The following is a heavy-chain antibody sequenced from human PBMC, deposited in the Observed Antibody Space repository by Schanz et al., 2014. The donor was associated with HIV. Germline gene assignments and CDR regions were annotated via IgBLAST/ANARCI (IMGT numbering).Heavy chain of an antibody. CDR1: GYTFNSYG. J-gene: IGHJ6*02. CDR2: INTYNGNT. V-gene: IGHV1-18*01. D-gene: IGHD3-16*01. CDR3: ARITGEHYYAMDV. Sequence: QVQLVQSGAEVKKPGASVKVSCKASGYTFNSYGIVWVRQAPGQGLEWMGWINTYNGNTNYAQKFQGRVTMTTDTSTTTAYMNLRSLRSDDTAVYYCARITGEHYYAMDVWGQGTTVTVTS.